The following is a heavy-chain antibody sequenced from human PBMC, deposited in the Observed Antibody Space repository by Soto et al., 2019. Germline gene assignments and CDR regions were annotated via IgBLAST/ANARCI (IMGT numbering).Heavy chain of an antibody. CDR3: ARAILTTVHAFDI. J-gene: IGHJ3*02. Sequence: PWETLSLTCTVSGGSISSGGYYWSWIRQHPGKGLEWIGYIYYSGSTYYNPSLKSRVTISVDTSKNQFSLKLSSVTAADTAVYYCARAILTTVHAFDIWGQGTMVTVSS. CDR2: IYYSGST. D-gene: IGHD4-17*01. CDR1: GGSISSGGYY. V-gene: IGHV4-31*03.